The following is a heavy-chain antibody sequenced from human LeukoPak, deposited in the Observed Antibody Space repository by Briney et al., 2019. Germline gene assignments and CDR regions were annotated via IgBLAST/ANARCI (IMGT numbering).Heavy chain of an antibody. V-gene: IGHV1-24*01. Sequence: ASVKVSCKVSGYTLTELSMHWVRQVPGKGLEWMGGFDPEDGETIYAQKFQGRVTMTEDTSTDTAYMELSSLRSEDTAVYYCATLTTHIVVVPAAIRRGYYYYGMDVWGQGTTVTVSS. CDR1: GYTLTELS. J-gene: IGHJ6*02. D-gene: IGHD2-2*02. CDR3: ATLTTHIVVVPAAIRRGYYYYGMDV. CDR2: FDPEDGET.